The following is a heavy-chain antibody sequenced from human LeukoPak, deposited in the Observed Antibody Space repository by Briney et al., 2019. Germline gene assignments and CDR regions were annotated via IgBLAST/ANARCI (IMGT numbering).Heavy chain of an antibody. Sequence: HPGGSLRLSCAASGFTFSNFAMIWVRQAPWRGLEWVSAISGSGDKTHYADSVKGRFTISRDNSKSVLYMQLNNLRLEDTAVYYCGEGHWGRGTLVTVSS. V-gene: IGHV3-23*01. J-gene: IGHJ4*02. CDR2: ISGSGDKT. CDR1: GFTFSNFA. CDR3: GEGH.